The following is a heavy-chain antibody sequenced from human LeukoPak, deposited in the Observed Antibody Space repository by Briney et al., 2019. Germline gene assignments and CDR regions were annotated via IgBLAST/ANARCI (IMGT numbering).Heavy chain of an antibody. CDR2: IRSKAYGGTT. D-gene: IGHD6-19*01. CDR3: TRDSLDRIAVAGTLDY. CDR1: GFTFGDYA. Sequence: GRSLRLSCTASGFTFGDYAMSWVRQAPGKGLEWVGFIRSKAYGGTTEYAASVKGRFTTTRDDSKSIAYLQMNSQKTEDTAVYYCTRDSLDRIAVAGTLDYWGQGTLVTVSS. J-gene: IGHJ4*02. V-gene: IGHV3-49*04.